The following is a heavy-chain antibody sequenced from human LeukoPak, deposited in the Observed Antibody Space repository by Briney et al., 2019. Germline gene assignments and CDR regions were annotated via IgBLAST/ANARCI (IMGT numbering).Heavy chain of an antibody. V-gene: IGHV3-23*01. J-gene: IGHJ4*02. CDR2: ISGSDGTT. CDR3: AKDSAKKYDDY. CDR1: GFTFSTYS. Sequence: GGSLRLSCADSGFTFSTYSMNWVRQAPGKGLEWVSGISGSDGTTYYADSVKGRFTISRDNSKNTLYLQMNGLRAEDTAVYHCAKDSAKKYDDYWGQGTLVTVSS. D-gene: IGHD2/OR15-2a*01.